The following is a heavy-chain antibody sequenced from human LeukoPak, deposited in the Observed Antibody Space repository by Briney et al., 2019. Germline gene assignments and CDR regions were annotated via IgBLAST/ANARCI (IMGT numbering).Heavy chain of an antibody. Sequence: SETLSLTCTVSGGSISDYYWSWIRQPPGKGLEWIGYIYYGGSTSYNPSLKSRVTISVDTSNNQFSLILSSVTAADTAVYYCARKDTAMAIFDYWGQGILVTASS. V-gene: IGHV4-59*01. CDR2: IYYGGST. J-gene: IGHJ4*02. CDR3: ARKDTAMAIFDY. CDR1: GGSISDYY. D-gene: IGHD5-18*01.